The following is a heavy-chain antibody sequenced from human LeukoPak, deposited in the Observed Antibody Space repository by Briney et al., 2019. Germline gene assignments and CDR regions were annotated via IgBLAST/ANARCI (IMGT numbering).Heavy chain of an antibody. CDR3: ARDMVRLAFDI. J-gene: IGHJ3*02. Sequence: SVKVSCKASGGTFSSYAISWVRQAPGQGLEWMGRIIPILGIANYAQKFQGRVTITADKSTSTVYMELSSLRSEDTAVYYCARDMVRLAFDIWGQGTMVTVSS. CDR1: GGTFSSYA. V-gene: IGHV1-69*04. D-gene: IGHD3-10*01. CDR2: IIPILGIA.